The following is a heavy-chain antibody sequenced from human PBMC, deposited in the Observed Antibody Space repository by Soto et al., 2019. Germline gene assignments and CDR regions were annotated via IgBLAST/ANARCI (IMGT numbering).Heavy chain of an antibody. V-gene: IGHV1-3*05. J-gene: IGHJ4*02. Sequence: QVQLVQSGAEEKKPGASVKVSCKGSGYTLTDQGMHWVRQAPGQRLEWMGWMNTAKGNTKYSQKFQGRVTLTRDTSANTAYMELSSLRSEDTAVYYCTRDSPYGAKWSYDYWGQGTLVTVSS. CDR2: MNTAKGNT. CDR1: GYTLTDQG. CDR3: TRDSPYGAKWSYDY. D-gene: IGHD2-8*01.